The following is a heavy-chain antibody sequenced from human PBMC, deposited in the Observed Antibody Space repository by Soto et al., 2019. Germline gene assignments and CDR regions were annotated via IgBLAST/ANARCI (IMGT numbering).Heavy chain of an antibody. CDR1: GLIFSNYK. J-gene: IGHJ4*02. Sequence: PGGSLILSCAASGLIFSNYKMHWVRQAPGKGLVWVSRINTDGSITDYADSVKGRFTVSRDNPKNTLYLQMNSLRAEDTAVYYCARDTDGLHYWGQGTLVTVSS. CDR3: ARDTDGLHY. V-gene: IGHV3-74*01. CDR2: INTDGSIT.